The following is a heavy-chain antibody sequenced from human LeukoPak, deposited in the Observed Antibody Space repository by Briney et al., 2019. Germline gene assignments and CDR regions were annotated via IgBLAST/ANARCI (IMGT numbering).Heavy chain of an antibody. Sequence: GASLQISCQGSGSTFADYWGGGVRPVPGQGLGWMGIIFPGDSEIKYSPWFEGQVTISVDTSTSSTSLQWSTLKASDTAIYYCARHGLTCCNRGGCYKSFHYYGIDVWGQGTTVTVSS. J-gene: IGHJ6*01. D-gene: IGHD2-8*01. CDR3: ARHGLTCCNRGGCYKSFHYYGIDV. V-gene: IGHV5-51*01. CDR2: IFPGDSEI. CDR1: GSTFADYW.